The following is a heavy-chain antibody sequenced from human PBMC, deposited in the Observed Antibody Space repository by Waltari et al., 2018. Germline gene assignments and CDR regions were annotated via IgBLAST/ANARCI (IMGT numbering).Heavy chain of an antibody. CDR2: IYTSGST. CDR1: GGSISSYY. Sequence: FLTCTVSGGSISSYYWSWIRQPAGKGLEWIGRIYTSGSTNYNPSLKSRVTMSVDTSKNQFSLKLSSVTAADTAVYYCARDSVTTARFDYWGQGTLVTVSS. CDR3: ARDSVTTARFDY. J-gene: IGHJ4*02. V-gene: IGHV4-4*07. D-gene: IGHD4-4*01.